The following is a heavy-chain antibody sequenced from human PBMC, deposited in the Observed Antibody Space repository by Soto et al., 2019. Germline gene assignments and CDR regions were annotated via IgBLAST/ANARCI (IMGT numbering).Heavy chain of an antibody. V-gene: IGHV3-48*02. CDR3: ARVDSSGWPWSEFDY. CDR1: GFTFSSYG. D-gene: IGHD6-19*01. J-gene: IGHJ4*02. CDR2: ISSSSSTI. Sequence: GGSLRLSCAASGFTFSSYGMNWVRQAPGKGLEWVSYISSSSSTIYYADSVKGRFTISRDNAKNSLYLQMNSLRDEDTAVYYCARVDSSGWPWSEFDYWGQGTLVTVSS.